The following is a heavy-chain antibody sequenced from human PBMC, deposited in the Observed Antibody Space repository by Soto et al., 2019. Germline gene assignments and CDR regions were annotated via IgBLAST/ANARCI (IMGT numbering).Heavy chain of an antibody. Sequence: EVQLVESGGGLVQHGGSLRLSCAASGFTFNSYWMHWVRQATGKGLVWVSRLNGDGTTTNYAASVKGRFAIYRNNAKNSLYLQVDSLRDDDTAVYFCARGIPGQYAIDVWGQGTTVTVSS. CDR2: LNGDGTTT. D-gene: IGHD5-18*01. V-gene: IGHV3-74*01. J-gene: IGHJ6*02. CDR1: GFTFNSYW. CDR3: ARGIPGQYAIDV.